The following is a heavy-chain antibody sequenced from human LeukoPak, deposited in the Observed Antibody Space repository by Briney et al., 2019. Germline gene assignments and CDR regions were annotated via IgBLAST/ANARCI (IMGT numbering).Heavy chain of an antibody. Sequence: KPSETLSLTCAVYGGSFSGYYWSWIRQPPGKGLEWIGEINHSGSTNYNPSLKSRVTISVDTSKNQFSLKLSSVTAADTAVYYCARGGVFAGTWGQGTLVTVSS. CDR1: GGSFSGYY. V-gene: IGHV4-34*01. CDR2: INHSGST. CDR3: ARGGVFAGT. D-gene: IGHD3-16*02. J-gene: IGHJ5*02.